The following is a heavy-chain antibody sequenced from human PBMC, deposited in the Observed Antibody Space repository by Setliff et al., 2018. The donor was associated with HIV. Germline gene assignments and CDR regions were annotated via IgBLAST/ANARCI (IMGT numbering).Heavy chain of an antibody. D-gene: IGHD6-19*01. CDR3: TSQGGYTSGWYAVDY. J-gene: IGHJ4*02. Sequence: GESLKISCAPSGFTLSNYAMHWVRQAPGNGLEWVAFIRNDGSNENYADSVKGRFTISRDSSKSIAYLQMNSLKTEDTGVYYCTSQGGYTSGWYAVDYWGQGTLVTVSS. V-gene: IGHV3-30*02. CDR1: GFTLSNYA. CDR2: IRNDGSNE.